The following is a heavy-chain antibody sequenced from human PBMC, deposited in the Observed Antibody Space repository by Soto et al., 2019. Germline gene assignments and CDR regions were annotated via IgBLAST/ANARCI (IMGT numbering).Heavy chain of an antibody. Sequence: LSLTCSVSGDSISSADYFWTWIRQSPGKGLKWRGYIFHSGTTYYNPSLKGRLLISIENSKNQFSLRLTSVTAADSAVYFCAREPYLPKARNDCWGQGTLVTVSS. CDR2: IFHSGTT. CDR3: AREPYLPKARNDC. CDR1: GDSISSADYF. J-gene: IGHJ4*02. V-gene: IGHV4-30-4*01.